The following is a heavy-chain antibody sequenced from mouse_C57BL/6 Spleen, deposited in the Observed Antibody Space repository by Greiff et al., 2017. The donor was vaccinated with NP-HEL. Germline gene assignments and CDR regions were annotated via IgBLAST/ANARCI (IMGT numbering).Heavy chain of an antibody. CDR3: ARTTTVVEGYFDV. Sequence: QVQLQQPGAELVRPGSSVKLSCKASGYTFTSYWMDWVKQRPGQGLEWIGNIYPSDSETHYNQKFKGKATLTADKSSSTAYMELRSLTSEDSAVYFCARTTTVVEGYFDVWGTGTTVTVSS. CDR1: GYTFTSYW. CDR2: IYPSDSET. D-gene: IGHD1-1*01. V-gene: IGHV1-61*01. J-gene: IGHJ1*03.